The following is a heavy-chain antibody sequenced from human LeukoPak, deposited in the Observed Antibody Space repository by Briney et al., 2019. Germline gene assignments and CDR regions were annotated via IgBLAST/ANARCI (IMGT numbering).Heavy chain of an antibody. J-gene: IGHJ4*02. D-gene: IGHD2-2*01. CDR1: GFTFSSYG. CDR3: AKDPMPRPGLIDY. V-gene: IGHV3-30*18. CDR2: ISYDGSNK. Sequence: GGSLRLSCAASGFTFSSYGTHWVRQAPGKGLEWVAVISYDGSNKYYADSVKGRFTISRDNSKNTLYLQMNSLRAEDTAVYYCAKDPMPRPGLIDYWGQGTLVTVSS.